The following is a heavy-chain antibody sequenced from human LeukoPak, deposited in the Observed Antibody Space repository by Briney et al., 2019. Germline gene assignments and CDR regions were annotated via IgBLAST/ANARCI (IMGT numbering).Heavy chain of an antibody. V-gene: IGHV4-4*07. Sequence: SETLSLTCTVSGGSIGSYYWSWIRQPAGKGLEWIGRIYTSGSTNYNPSLKSRVTMSVDTSKNQFSLNLSSVTAADTAVYYCARDRGSYPYYFDYWGQGTLVTVSS. CDR3: ARDRGSYPYYFDY. D-gene: IGHD1-26*01. CDR2: IYTSGST. J-gene: IGHJ4*02. CDR1: GGSIGSYY.